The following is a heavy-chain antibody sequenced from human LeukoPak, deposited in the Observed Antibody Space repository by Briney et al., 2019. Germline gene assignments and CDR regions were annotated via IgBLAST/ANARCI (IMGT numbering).Heavy chain of an antibody. D-gene: IGHD3-10*01. J-gene: IGHJ5*02. CDR2: IYYSGST. V-gene: IGHV4-31*03. Sequence: SQTLSLTCTVSGGSISSGGYYWSRIRQHPGKGLEWIGYIYYSGSTYYNPSLKSRVTISVDTSKNQFSLKLSSVTAADTAVYYCAREGFGWFDPWGQGTLVTVSS. CDR3: AREGFGWFDP. CDR1: GGSISSGGYY.